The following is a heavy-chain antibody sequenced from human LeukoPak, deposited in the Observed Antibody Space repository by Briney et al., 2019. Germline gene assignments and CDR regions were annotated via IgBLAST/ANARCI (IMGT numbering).Heavy chain of an antibody. J-gene: IGHJ6*03. CDR1: GFTFSGSA. CDR2: IRCKANSYAT. CDR3: TRQRDILTGHYYYYYYMDV. D-gene: IGHD3-9*01. Sequence: QTGGSLRLSCAASGFTFSGSAMHWVRQASGKGLEWVGRIRCKANSYATAYAASVKGRFTISRDDSKNTAYLQMNSLKTEDTAVYYCTRQRDILTGHYYYYYYMDVWGKGTTVTISS. V-gene: IGHV3-73*01.